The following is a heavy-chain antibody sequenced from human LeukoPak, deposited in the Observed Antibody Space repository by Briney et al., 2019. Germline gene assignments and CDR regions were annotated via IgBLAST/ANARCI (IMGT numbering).Heavy chain of an antibody. CDR3: ARAYDSSGLH. V-gene: IGHV4-38-2*02. CDR2: IYHSGST. Sequence: SETLSLTCTVSGYSISSGYYWGWIRQPPGKGLEWIGSIYHSGSTYYNPSLKSRVTISVDTSKNQFSLELSSVTAADTAVYYRARAYDSSGLHWGQGTLVTVSS. D-gene: IGHD3-22*01. CDR1: GYSISSGYY. J-gene: IGHJ4*02.